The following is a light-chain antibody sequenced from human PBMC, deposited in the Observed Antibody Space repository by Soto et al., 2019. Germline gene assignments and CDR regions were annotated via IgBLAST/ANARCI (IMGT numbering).Light chain of an antibody. J-gene: IGKJ1*01. CDR2: GAS. CDR1: QSVSSY. Sequence: PGERATLSCRASQSVSSYLAWYQQKPGQAPRLLIYGASSRATGIPDRVSGSGSGTDFTLTISRLEPEDFAVYYCQQYGSSSRPLGQGTKVDIK. V-gene: IGKV3-20*01. CDR3: QQYGSSSRP.